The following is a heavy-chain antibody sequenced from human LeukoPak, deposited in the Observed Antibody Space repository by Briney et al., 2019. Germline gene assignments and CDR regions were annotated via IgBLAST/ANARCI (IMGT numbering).Heavy chain of an antibody. J-gene: IGHJ4*02. CDR3: ARDLNREDFDY. CDR2: VWNDGSDK. CDR1: GFTFSNYD. D-gene: IGHD3-9*01. V-gene: IGHV3-33*01. Sequence: GGSLRLSCEASGFTFSNYDMHWVRQAPGKGLEWLAIVWNDGSDKYYADSVKGRFTVSRDNSKNTLYLQMNSLRADDTAVYYCARDLNREDFDYWGQGTLVAVSS.